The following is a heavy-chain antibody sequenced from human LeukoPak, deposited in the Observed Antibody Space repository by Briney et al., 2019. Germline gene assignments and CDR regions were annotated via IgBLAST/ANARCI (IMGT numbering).Heavy chain of an antibody. CDR2: ISSSSSYI. CDR3: ARAAVAGYFDY. J-gene: IGHJ4*02. V-gene: IGHV3-21*01. Sequence: GGSLRLSCTASGFTFSDFALSWVRQAPGKGLEWVSSISSSSSYIYYADSVKGRFTISRDNAKNSLYLQMNSLRAEDTAVYYCARAAVAGYFDYWGQGTLVTVSS. CDR1: GFTFSDFA. D-gene: IGHD6-19*01.